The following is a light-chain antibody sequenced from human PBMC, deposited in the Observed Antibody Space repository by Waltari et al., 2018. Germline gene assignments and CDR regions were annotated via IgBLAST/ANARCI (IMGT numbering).Light chain of an antibody. CDR2: EVS. Sequence: QSSLPPPPAASGSPGQSVTISCTGTSSDFGGYHYVSSYQQHPGKAPTLMIYEVSKRPSGVPDRFSGSKSGNTASLTVSGLQAEDEADYYCSSYAGSNNLGVFGGGTKLTVL. CDR3: SSYAGSNNLGV. V-gene: IGLV2-8*01. J-gene: IGLJ3*02. CDR1: SSDFGGYHY.